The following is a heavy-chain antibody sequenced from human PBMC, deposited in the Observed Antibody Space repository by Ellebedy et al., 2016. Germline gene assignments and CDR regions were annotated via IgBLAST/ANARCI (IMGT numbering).Heavy chain of an antibody. CDR1: GFTFTFSNYW. CDR3: ARDLGGPNY. D-gene: IGHD2-15*01. CDR2: INNDGSGT. V-gene: IGHV3-74*01. J-gene: IGHJ4*02. Sequence: HTGGSLRLSCAASGFTFTFSNYWMHWVRHAPGKGLVWVSRINNDGSGTSYADSVKGRFTISRDNAKNTLYLQMDSLRAEDTAMYYCARDLGGPNYWGQGALVTVSS.